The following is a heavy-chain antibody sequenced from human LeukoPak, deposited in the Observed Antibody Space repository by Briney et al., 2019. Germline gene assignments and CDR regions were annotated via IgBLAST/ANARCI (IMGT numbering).Heavy chain of an antibody. D-gene: IGHD6-13*01. V-gene: IGHV3-48*03. J-gene: IGHJ4*02. CDR1: GFTFSSYA. CDR2: ISNSGATI. Sequence: GGSLRLSCTASGFTFSSYAMNWVRQAPGKGLEWVSYISNSGATIYNASSVRGRFTISRDNAKISLILQMNSLRAEDTGVYYRARATFSSSGHSYWGQGTLVTVSS. CDR3: ARATFSSSGHSY.